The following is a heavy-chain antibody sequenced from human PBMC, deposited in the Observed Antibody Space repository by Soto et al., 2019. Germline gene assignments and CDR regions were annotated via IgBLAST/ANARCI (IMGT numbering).Heavy chain of an antibody. CDR1: GFTFSTHG. Sequence: GGSLRFSCEVSGFTFSTHGMHWVRQAPGKGLEWVAGTSYDGTNKYYARSVQGRFTISRENSMKTLYLQMNSLRTEDTAVYYCAKDLSGARWYYDALDVWGQGTTVTAP. D-gene: IGHD2-15*01. J-gene: IGHJ6*02. V-gene: IGHV3-30*18. CDR2: TSYDGTNK. CDR3: AKDLSGARWYYDALDV.